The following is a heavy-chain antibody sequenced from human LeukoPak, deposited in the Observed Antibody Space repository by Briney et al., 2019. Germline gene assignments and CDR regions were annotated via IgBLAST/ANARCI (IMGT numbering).Heavy chain of an antibody. CDR2: IYPGDSDT. Sequence: RGESLKISCKGSGNNFTNYWIGWVRQMPGKGLEWMGIIYPGDSDTRYSPSFQGQVTISADKSISTAYLQWSSLKASDTAMYYCARHQGSSSLDYWGQGTLVTVSS. V-gene: IGHV5-51*01. J-gene: IGHJ4*02. D-gene: IGHD6-6*01. CDR1: GNNFTNYW. CDR3: ARHQGSSSLDY.